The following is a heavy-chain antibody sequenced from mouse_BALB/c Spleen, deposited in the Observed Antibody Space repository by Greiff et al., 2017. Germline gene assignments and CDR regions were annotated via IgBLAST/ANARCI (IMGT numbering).Heavy chain of an antibody. V-gene: IGHV1-54*01. CDR3: ASHSSGYGIDY. J-gene: IGHJ2*01. D-gene: IGHD3-1*01. CDR2: INPGSGGT. Sequence: VQLQQSGAELVRPGTSVKVSCKASGYAFTNYLIEWVKQRPGQGLEWIGVINPGSGGTNYNEKFKGKATLTADKSSSTAYMQLSSLTSDDSAVYFCASHSSGYGIDYWGQGTTLTVSS. CDR1: GYAFTNYL.